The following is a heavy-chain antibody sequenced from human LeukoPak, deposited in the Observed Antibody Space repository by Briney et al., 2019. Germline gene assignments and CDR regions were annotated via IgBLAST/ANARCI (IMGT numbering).Heavy chain of an antibody. D-gene: IGHD5-18*01. V-gene: IGHV3-21*01. CDR3: AREGSRIQDLDV. CDR1: GFTFSTYS. CDR2: ISSSSTYI. J-gene: IGHJ6*02. Sequence: GGSLRLSCAASGFTFSTYSMNWVRQAPGKGLEWVSSISSSSTYIYYADSVKGRFTISRDNAKSSLYLQMSSLRDEDSAVYYCAREGSRIQDLDVWGQGTTVTVSS.